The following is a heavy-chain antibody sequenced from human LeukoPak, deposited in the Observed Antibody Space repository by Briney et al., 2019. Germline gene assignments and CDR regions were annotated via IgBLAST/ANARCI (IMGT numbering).Heavy chain of an antibody. CDR2: IDYSGSA. CDR3: ARDSSIAAHYFDH. J-gene: IGHJ4*02. CDR1: GGSVSSGSYY. Sequence: PSETLSLTCIVSGGSVSSGSYYWSWIRQPPGKELEWIGYIDYSGSAKYNPSLKSRVTISVDTSKNQFSLKLSSVTAADTAVYFCARDSSIAAHYFDHWGQGTQVTVSS. V-gene: IGHV4-61*01. D-gene: IGHD6-6*01.